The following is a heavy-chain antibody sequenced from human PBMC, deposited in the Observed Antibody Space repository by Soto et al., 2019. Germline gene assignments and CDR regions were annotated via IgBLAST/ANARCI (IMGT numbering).Heavy chain of an antibody. CDR2: ISSSVNTI. J-gene: IGHJ3*02. V-gene: IGHV3-48*03. CDR3: ARDQGDAFDI. Sequence: PGGSLRLSCAASGFTFTSYEMNWVRQAPGKGLEWVSYISSSVNTIYYADSVKGRFTISRVNAKSSLYLQMDSLGAEDTAVYYCARDQGDAFDIWGQGTMVTVSS. CDR1: GFTFTSYE.